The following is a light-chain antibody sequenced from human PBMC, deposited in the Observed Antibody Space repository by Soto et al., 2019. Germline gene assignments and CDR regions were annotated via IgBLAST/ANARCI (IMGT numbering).Light chain of an antibody. Sequence: QSVLTQPASVSGSPGQSITISCTGTSSDVGGYNYVSWYQQHPGKAPKLMIYEVSNRPSGVSNRFPGSKSGNTASLTISGLQAEDEADYYCSSYTSSSRWVFGGGTKLTVL. J-gene: IGLJ3*02. V-gene: IGLV2-14*01. CDR1: SSDVGGYNY. CDR3: SSYTSSSRWV. CDR2: EVS.